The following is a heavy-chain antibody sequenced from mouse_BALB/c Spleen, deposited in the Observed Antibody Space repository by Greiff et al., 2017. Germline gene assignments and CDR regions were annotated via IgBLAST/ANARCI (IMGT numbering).Heavy chain of an antibody. CDR1: GFSLTGYG. V-gene: IGHV2-6-7*01. D-gene: IGHD1-1*01. Sequence: VMLVESGPGLVAPSQSLSITCTVSGFSLTGYGVNWVRQPPGKGLEWLGMIWGDGSTDYNSALKSRLSISKDNSKSQVFLKMNSLQTDDTARYYCARDPYYYGSTNYYAMDYWGQGTSVTVSS. CDR2: IWGDGST. CDR3: ARDPYYYGSTNYYAMDY. J-gene: IGHJ4*01.